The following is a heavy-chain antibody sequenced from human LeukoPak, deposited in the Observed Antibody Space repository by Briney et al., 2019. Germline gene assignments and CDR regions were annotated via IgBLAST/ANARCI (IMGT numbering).Heavy chain of an antibody. Sequence: GGSLRLSCAASGFTFDDYAMHWVRQAPGKGLEWVSGISWNSGSIGYADSVKGRFTISRDNAKDSLYLQINSLRAEDTALYSCAKDGSFTIRFPSFQHWGQGTLVTVSS. D-gene: IGHD3-10*01. J-gene: IGHJ1*01. CDR2: ISWNSGSI. V-gene: IGHV3-9*01. CDR1: GFTFDDYA. CDR3: AKDGSFTIRFPSFQH.